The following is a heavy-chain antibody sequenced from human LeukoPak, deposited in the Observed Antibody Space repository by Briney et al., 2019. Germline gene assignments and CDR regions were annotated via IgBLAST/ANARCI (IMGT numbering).Heavy chain of an antibody. Sequence: KPSENPALTCTFSGGSINSYYWGRVPPPPGKGPGGIGYIYYSGTTNYNPSLKSRVTISVDTSKNQFSLNLISVTAADTAVYFCARGRGGGGSSNNWFDPWGQGTLVTVSS. CDR3: ARGRGGGGSSNNWFDP. CDR2: IYYSGTT. CDR1: GGSINSYY. V-gene: IGHV4-59*12. D-gene: IGHD2-15*01. J-gene: IGHJ5*02.